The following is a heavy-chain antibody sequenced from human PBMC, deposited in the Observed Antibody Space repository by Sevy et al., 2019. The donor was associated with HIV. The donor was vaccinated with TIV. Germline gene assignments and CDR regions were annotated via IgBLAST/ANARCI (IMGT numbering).Heavy chain of an antibody. V-gene: IGHV3-48*02. CDR3: AREENRELGTIPLDS. CDR2: ISKSGSTT. Sequence: GESLKISCAASGFTFSHHNMNWVRQAPGKGLEWISYISKSGSTTCFADSVRGRFTISRDNAKNSLFLEMHSLTDEDTAVYYCAREENRELGTIPLDSWGRGIQVTVSS. CDR1: GFTFSHHN. J-gene: IGHJ4*02. D-gene: IGHD7-27*01.